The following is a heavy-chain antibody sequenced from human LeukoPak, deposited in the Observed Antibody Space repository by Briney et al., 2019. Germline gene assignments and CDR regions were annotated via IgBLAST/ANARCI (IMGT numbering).Heavy chain of an antibody. D-gene: IGHD5-24*01. CDR2: IYSGGST. V-gene: IGHV3-66*01. CDR1: GFTVSSNY. Sequence: GGSLRLSCAASGFTVSSNYMSWVRQAPGKGLEWVSVIYSGGSTYYADSVKGRFTISRDNAKNSLYLQMHSLRAENTAVYYCARAEDGYNYRTLRNWGQGTLVTVSS. J-gene: IGHJ4*02. CDR3: ARAEDGYNYRTLRN.